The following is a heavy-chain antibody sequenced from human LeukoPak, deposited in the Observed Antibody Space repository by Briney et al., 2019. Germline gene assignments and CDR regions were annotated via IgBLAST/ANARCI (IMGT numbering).Heavy chain of an antibody. CDR3: ARDLVGATPFDP. V-gene: IGHV1-2*02. D-gene: IGHD1-26*01. Sequence: ASVKVSCKASGYTFTGYYMHWVRQAPGQGLEWMGWINPNSGGTNYAQKFQGRVTMTRDTSISTAYMELSRLRSDGTAVYYCARDLVGATPFDPWGQGTLVTVSS. CDR1: GYTFTGYY. CDR2: INPNSGGT. J-gene: IGHJ5*02.